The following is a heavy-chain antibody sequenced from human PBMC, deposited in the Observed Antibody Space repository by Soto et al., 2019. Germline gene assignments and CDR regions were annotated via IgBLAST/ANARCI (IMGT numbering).Heavy chain of an antibody. D-gene: IGHD2-2*02. J-gene: IGHJ6*02. CDR3: ARYCSSTSCYTGYYYGMDV. Sequence: ASVKVSCKASGYTFTSYDINWVRQATGQGLEWMGWMNPNSGNTGYAQKFQGRVTMTRNTSISTAYMELSSLRSEDTAVYYCARYCSSTSCYTGYYYGMDVWGQGTTVTVSS. CDR2: MNPNSGNT. V-gene: IGHV1-8*01. CDR1: GYTFTSYD.